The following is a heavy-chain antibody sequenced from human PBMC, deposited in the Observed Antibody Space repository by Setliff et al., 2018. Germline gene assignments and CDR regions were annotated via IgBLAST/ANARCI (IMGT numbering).Heavy chain of an antibody. CDR3: VRYSYGYAWLDP. CDR1: GGSISSSSYY. V-gene: IGHV4-39*07. D-gene: IGHD5-18*01. Sequence: PSETLSLTCTVSGGSISSSSYYWGWIRQPPGKGLEWIGSIYYSGSTNYNPSLKSRVTISVDTSKNQLSLKLRSVTAADTAVYYCVRYSYGYAWLDPWGQGIPVTVSS. CDR2: IYYSGST. J-gene: IGHJ5*02.